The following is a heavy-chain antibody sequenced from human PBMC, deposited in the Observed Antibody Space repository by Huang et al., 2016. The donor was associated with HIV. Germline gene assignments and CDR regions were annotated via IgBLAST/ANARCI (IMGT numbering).Heavy chain of an antibody. Sequence: QLQLQESGPGLVKPSETLSLTCTVSGGSISSSSYYWGWIRQSPGKGLEWIGSIDNSMSGYDNPSIKSGVTMSVDRSSNHFSLKVHSVTAADTAVYYCASRTTVTTTSNYHYFYMDVWGKGTTVIVSS. J-gene: IGHJ6*03. CDR3: ASRTTVTTTSNYHYFYMDV. CDR2: IDNSMSG. D-gene: IGHD4-17*01. CDR1: GGSISSSSYY. V-gene: IGHV4-39*01.